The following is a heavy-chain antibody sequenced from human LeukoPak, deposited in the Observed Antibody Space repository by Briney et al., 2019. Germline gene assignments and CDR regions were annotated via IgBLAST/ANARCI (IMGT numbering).Heavy chain of an antibody. CDR2: IFPDDSDT. Sequence: GESLKISCKGSGFSFSSYWIVWVRQMPGEGLEWMGIIFPDDSDTRYRPSFQGQVTISADKSIITAYLQWSKLKASDNALYYCARQSSLSHAFDIWGQGTMVSVSS. D-gene: IGHD6-6*01. CDR3: ARQSSLSHAFDI. CDR1: GFSFSSYW. J-gene: IGHJ3*02. V-gene: IGHV5-51*01.